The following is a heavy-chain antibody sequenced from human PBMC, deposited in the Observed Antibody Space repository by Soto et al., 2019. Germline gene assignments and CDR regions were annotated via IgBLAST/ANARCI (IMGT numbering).Heavy chain of an antibody. D-gene: IGHD3-10*01. V-gene: IGHV4-59*01. J-gene: IGHJ3*02. CDR3: ARDIDPYGSGELDI. Sequence: QVQLQESGPGLVRPSETLSLTCTVSGGSISSYYWNWIRRPPGKGLEWIGYISYSGRTNHNPSLKSRFTISVDTSKNQFSLQLNSVTAADTAVYYCARDIDPYGSGELDIWGQGTMVTVSS. CDR1: GGSISSYY. CDR2: ISYSGRT.